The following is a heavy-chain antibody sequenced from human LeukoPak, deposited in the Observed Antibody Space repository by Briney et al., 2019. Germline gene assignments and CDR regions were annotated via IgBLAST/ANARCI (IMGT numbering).Heavy chain of an antibody. J-gene: IGHJ3*02. CDR1: GGTFSSYA. D-gene: IGHD1-26*01. CDR2: IIPIFGTA. V-gene: IGHV1-69*05. Sequence: GASVKVSCKASGGTFSSYAISWVRQAPGQGLEWMGRIIPIFGTANYAQKFQGRVTITTDESTSTAYMELSSLRSEDTAVYYCAGPPLYSGSYDANAFDIWGQGTMVTVSS. CDR3: AGPPLYSGSYDANAFDI.